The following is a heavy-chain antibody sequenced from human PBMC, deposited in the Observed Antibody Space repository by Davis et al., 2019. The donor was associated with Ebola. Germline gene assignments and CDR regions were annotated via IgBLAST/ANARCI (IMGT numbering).Heavy chain of an antibody. V-gene: IGHV3-7*01. Sequence: GESLKISCAASGFTFSTYWMSWVRQAPGKGLQWVANTKPDGSEKFYVDSVKGRFTISRDNTKNSLYLQMNSLRAEDTAVYYCARDLGNYGMDVWGQGTTVTVSS. CDR2: TKPDGSEK. J-gene: IGHJ6*02. D-gene: IGHD7-27*01. CDR3: ARDLGNYGMDV. CDR1: GFTFSTYW.